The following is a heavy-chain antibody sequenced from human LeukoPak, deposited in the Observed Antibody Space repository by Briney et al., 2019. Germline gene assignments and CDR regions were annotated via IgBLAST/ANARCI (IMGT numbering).Heavy chain of an antibody. CDR2: IYHSGSP. J-gene: IGHJ4*02. V-gene: IGHV4-30-2*01. CDR1: GGSISSGGYF. Sequence: SETLSLTCTVSGGSISSGGYFWSWIRQPPGKGLEWIGDIYHSGSPYYNPSLKSRVTISVDRSKNQFSLKLSSVTAADTAVYYCARVTTIFGVVILYYFDYWGQGTLVPVSS. CDR3: ARVTTIFGVVILYYFDY. D-gene: IGHD3-3*01.